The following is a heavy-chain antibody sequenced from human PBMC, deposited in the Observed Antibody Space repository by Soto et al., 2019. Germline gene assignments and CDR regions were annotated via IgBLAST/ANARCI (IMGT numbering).Heavy chain of an antibody. V-gene: IGHV1-18*01. J-gene: IGHJ4*02. Sequence: QVQLVQSGAEVKKPGASVKVSCKASGYTFTTYHISWVRQAPGQGREWMGWISAYNGNTNYEQKLQSRLTMTTDTSTSTAYMELRSLRPDDTAVYYCARGAPPDIDWGQGTLVNVSS. CDR3: ARGAPPDID. CDR2: ISAYNGNT. CDR1: GYTFTTYH.